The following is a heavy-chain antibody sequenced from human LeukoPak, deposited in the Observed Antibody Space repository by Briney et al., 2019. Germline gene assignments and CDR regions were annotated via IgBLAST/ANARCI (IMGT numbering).Heavy chain of an antibody. J-gene: IGHJ4*02. Sequence: GGSLRLSCAASRFTFSHFGFHWVRQAPGKGLEWVAVIWSDGTNKYYGDSVKGRFIIQRDDSQKTVYLQMNRLRAEDTAIYYCAKDAQRGFDYSNSLEYWGQGSLVTVSS. CDR2: IWSDGTNK. V-gene: IGHV3-33*06. CDR1: RFTFSHFG. CDR3: AKDAQRGFDYSNSLEY. D-gene: IGHD4-11*01.